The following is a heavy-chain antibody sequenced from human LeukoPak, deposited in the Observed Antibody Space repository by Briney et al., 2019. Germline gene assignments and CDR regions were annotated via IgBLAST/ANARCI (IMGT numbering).Heavy chain of an antibody. D-gene: IGHD3-3*01. CDR2: IMPIFGKA. V-gene: IGHV1-69*05. CDR3: ARDRGVFGVVIMAY. J-gene: IGHJ4*02. Sequence: ASVKVSCKASGGTFTSYAFSWLRQAPGQGLEWMGGIMPIFGKANYAQKFQGRVTITTDESTSTAYMELSSLRSEDTAVYYCARDRGVFGVVIMAYWGQGTLVTVSS. CDR1: GGTFTSYA.